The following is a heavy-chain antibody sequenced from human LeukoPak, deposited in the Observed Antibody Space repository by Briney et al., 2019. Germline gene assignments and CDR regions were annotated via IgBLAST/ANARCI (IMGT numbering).Heavy chain of an antibody. CDR2: MNPNSGNT. J-gene: IGHJ4*02. CDR3: ARVGRDGHNTDFPDDY. D-gene: IGHD5-24*01. CDR1: GYTFTSYD. V-gene: IGHV1-8*01. Sequence: ASVKVSCKASGYTFTSYDINWVRQATGQGLEWVGWMNPNSGNTGYAQKFQGRVTMTRNTSISTAYMELSSLRSEDTAVYYCARVGRDGHNTDFPDDYWGQGTLVTVSS.